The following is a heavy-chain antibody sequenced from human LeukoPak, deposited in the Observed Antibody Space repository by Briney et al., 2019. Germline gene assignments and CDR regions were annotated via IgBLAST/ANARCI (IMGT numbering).Heavy chain of an antibody. V-gene: IGHV3-9*01. CDR1: GFTFDDYA. Sequence: GGSLRLSCAASGFTFDDYAMHWIRHAPGKGLEWVSGISWNSGSIGYADSVKGRFTISRDNAKNSLYLQMNSLRAEDTALYYCAKDLTGYSSSWGQGTTVTVSS. CDR3: AKDLTGYSSS. J-gene: IGHJ6*02. CDR2: ISWNSGSI. D-gene: IGHD6-13*01.